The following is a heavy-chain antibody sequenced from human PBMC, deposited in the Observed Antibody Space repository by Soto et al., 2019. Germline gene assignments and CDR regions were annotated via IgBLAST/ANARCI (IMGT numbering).Heavy chain of an antibody. Sequence: EVQLVESGGGLVQPGGSLRLSCVVSGITFSTYRMHWVSQAPGKGLVWVSHIKSDGTGTHYTDYVRGRFIISRDNAKNTLFLQMNSLRAEDTAVYYCARENYDFWSGYYLDYWGQGTLVTVSS. CDR3: ARENYDFWSGYYLDY. CDR2: IKSDGTGT. CDR1: GITFSTYR. J-gene: IGHJ4*02. D-gene: IGHD3-3*01. V-gene: IGHV3-74*01.